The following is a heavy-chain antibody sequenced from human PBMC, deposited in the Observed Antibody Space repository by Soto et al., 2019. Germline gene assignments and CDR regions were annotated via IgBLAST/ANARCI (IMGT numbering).Heavy chain of an antibody. D-gene: IGHD6-6*01. J-gene: IGHJ5*02. CDR2: ISYSGST. Sequence: PXETLSLTCAVSGGSINTINNYWSWIRQPPGKGLEWIGFISYSGSTYYNPSLMSRLTISLDTSTNRFSLKLTSVTAADTAVYYCAREEAARIERWFDHWGQGTLVTVSS. CDR1: GGSINTINNY. V-gene: IGHV4-31*11. CDR3: AREEAARIERWFDH.